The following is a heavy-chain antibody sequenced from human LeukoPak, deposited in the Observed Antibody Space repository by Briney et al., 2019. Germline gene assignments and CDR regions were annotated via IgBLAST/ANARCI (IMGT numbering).Heavy chain of an antibody. CDR2: INEDGSEK. CDR3: ATYRGSERSSWYPYFDY. Sequence: PGGSLRLPCAASGLTFSSYWMSWVRQVPGKGLEWVANINEDGSEKYYVDSVKGRFSISRDNAKNSLSLQMNSLRAEDTAVYYCATYRGSERSSWYPYFDYWGQGSLVTVSS. J-gene: IGHJ4*02. V-gene: IGHV3-7*01. CDR1: GLTFSSYW. D-gene: IGHD6-13*01.